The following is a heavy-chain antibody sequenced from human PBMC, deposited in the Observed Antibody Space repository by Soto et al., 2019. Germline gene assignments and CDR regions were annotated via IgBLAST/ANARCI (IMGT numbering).Heavy chain of an antibody. D-gene: IGHD2-15*01. CDR1: GDSVSSNSAA. V-gene: IGHV6-1*01. CDR3: VRYFRYCSGGSCYQGAFDY. Sequence: SQTLSLTCAISGDSVSSNSAAWNWIRQSPSRGLEWLGGTYYRSKWYNDYAVSVKSRITINPDTSKNQFSLQLNSVTPEDTAVYYCVRYFRYCSGGSCYQGAFDYWGQGTLVTVSS. CDR2: TYYRSKWYN. J-gene: IGHJ4*02.